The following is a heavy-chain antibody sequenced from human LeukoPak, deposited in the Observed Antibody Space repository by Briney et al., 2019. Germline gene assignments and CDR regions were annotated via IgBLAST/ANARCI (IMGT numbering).Heavy chain of an antibody. CDR2: INHSGST. CDR1: GGSISDYY. J-gene: IGHJ1*01. CDR3: AYSSDYQQH. V-gene: IGHV4-34*01. D-gene: IGHD3-22*01. Sequence: PSETLSLTCAVYGGSISDYYWSWFRQPPGKGLEWIGEINHSGSTDYNPSLKSRVTISVDTSKNQVSLKVNSVIAADTAVYYCAYSSDYQQHWGQGTLVTVSS.